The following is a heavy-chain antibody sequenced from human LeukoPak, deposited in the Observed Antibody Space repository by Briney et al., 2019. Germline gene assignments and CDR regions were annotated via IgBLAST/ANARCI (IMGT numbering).Heavy chain of an antibody. CDR3: ARSVDIVATPQIDY. CDR2: IYYSGST. V-gene: IGHV4-39*07. D-gene: IGHD5-12*01. CDR1: GGSISSSSYY. J-gene: IGHJ4*02. Sequence: PSETLSLTCTVSGGSISSSSYYWGWIRQPPGKGLEWIGSIYYSGSTYYNPSLKSRVTISVDTSKNQFSLKLSSVTAADTAVYYCARSVDIVATPQIDYWGQGTLVTVSS.